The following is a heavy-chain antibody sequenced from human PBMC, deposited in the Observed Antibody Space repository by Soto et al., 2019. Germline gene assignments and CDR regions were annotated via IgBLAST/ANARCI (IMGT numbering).Heavy chain of an antibody. Sequence: SETLSLTCAVSGVSLTSGNWWTWVRQSPQRGLEYIGEIFHDGTANYYPSFERRVAMSVDTSRNQFSLKLTSVTAADTAVYFCARLVYDTRLNYMYFDFWGPGTQVTVSS. V-gene: IGHV4-4*02. CDR2: IFHDGTA. CDR3: ARLVYDTRLNYMYFDF. D-gene: IGHD3-10*01. J-gene: IGHJ4*02. CDR1: GVSLTSGNW.